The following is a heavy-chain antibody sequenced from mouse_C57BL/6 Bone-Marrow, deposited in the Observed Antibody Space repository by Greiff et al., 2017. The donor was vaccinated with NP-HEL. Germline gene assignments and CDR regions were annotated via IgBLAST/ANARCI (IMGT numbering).Heavy chain of an antibody. CDR3: TRGGYYYDY. V-gene: IGHV5-9-1*02. D-gene: IGHD1-1*01. Sequence: EVKVVESGEGLVKPGGSLKLSCAASGFTFSSYAMSWVRQTPEKRLEWVAYISSGGDYIYYADTVKGRFTISRDNARNTLYLQMSSLKSEDTVMYYCTRGGYYYDYWGQGTTLTVSS. CDR2: ISSGGDYI. J-gene: IGHJ2*01. CDR1: GFTFSSYA.